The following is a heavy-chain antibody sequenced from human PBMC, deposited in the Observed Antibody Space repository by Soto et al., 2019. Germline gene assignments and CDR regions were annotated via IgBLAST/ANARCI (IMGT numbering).Heavy chain of an antibody. J-gene: IGHJ4*02. CDR2: ISYDGSNK. CDR3: AKEWVYDSSGWSFDY. D-gene: IGHD3-22*01. V-gene: IGHV3-30*18. CDR1: GFTFSSYG. Sequence: QVQLVESGGGVVQPGRSLRLSCAASGFTFSSYGMHWVRQAPGKGLEWVAVISYDGSNKYYADSLKGRFTISRDNSKNSLYLQMNSLRVEDTAVYYCAKEWVYDSSGWSFDYWGQGTLVPVSS.